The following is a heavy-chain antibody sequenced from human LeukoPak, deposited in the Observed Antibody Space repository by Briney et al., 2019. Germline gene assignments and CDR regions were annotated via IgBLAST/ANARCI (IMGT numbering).Heavy chain of an antibody. CDR3: AKEVKAVAGGISYYYYGMDV. J-gene: IGHJ6*02. CDR1: GFIFSTHS. CDR2: ISSGSSHI. Sequence: GGSLRLSCAASGFIFSTHSMSWVRQSPGKGLEWVSSISSGSSHIYYADSMKGRFTISRDNSKNALYLQMTSLRAEDTAVYYCAKEVKAVAGGISYYYYGMDVWGQGTTVTVSS. D-gene: IGHD6-19*01. V-gene: IGHV3-21*04.